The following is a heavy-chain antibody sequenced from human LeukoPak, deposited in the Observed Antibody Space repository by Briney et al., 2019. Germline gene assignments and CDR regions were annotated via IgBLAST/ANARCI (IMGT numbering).Heavy chain of an antibody. CDR2: IDNAGGDI. J-gene: IGHJ6*03. D-gene: IGHD5-12*01. V-gene: IGHV3-48*03. CDR1: KFSFSNFE. Sequence: PGGSLRLSCAASKFSFSNFEMNWVRQAPGKGPEWIAYIDNAGGDIYYADSVKGRFTISRDNAKNSLYLQMNSLRVEDTAVFYCAREEKYSGSEFYYYYMDVWGKGTTLTVSS. CDR3: AREEKYSGSEFYYYYMDV.